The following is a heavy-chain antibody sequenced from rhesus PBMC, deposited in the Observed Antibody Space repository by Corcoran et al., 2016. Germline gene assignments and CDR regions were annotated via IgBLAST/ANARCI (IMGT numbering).Heavy chain of an antibody. CDR2: ISPYKGNK. CDR3: TRGGIAAADYFDY. CDR1: GYTFTRHY. D-gene: IGHD6-31*01. V-gene: IGHV1-1*01. J-gene: IGHJ4*01. Sequence: QVQLVQSGAEIKQPGASVKLSCKASGYTFTRHYMHWVRQAPGQGLVWIGLISPYKGNKGYAQNFQGRVTITTDTSTSTGYMELSSLRSEDTAVYYCTRGGIAAADYFDYWGQGVLVTVSS.